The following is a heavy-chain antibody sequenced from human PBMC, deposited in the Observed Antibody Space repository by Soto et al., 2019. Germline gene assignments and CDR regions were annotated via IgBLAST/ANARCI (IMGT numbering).Heavy chain of an antibody. Sequence: SETLSLTCTVSGGSISSGGYYWSWIRQHPGKGLEWIGYIYYSGSTYYNPSLKSRVTISVDTSKNPFSLKLSSVTAADTAVYYCARGIAVAGIRFFDYWGQGTLVTVSS. J-gene: IGHJ4*02. CDR1: GGSISSGGYY. V-gene: IGHV4-31*03. D-gene: IGHD6-19*01. CDR3: ARGIAVAGIRFFDY. CDR2: IYYSGST.